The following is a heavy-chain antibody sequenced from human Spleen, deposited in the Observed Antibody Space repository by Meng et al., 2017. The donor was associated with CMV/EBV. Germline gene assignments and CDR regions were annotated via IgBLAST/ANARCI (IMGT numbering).Heavy chain of an antibody. Sequence: GESLKISCAASGFTFRNYDMNWVRQAPGKGLEWVSFISGSGVTMYYVDSVKGRFTISRDNAKNSLYLQMNSLRAEDTAIYYCARGADLLLWLGESPQDYWGQGTLVTVSS. CDR3: ARGADLLLWLGESPQDY. V-gene: IGHV3-48*03. D-gene: IGHD3-10*01. J-gene: IGHJ4*02. CDR2: ISGSGVTM. CDR1: GFTFRNYD.